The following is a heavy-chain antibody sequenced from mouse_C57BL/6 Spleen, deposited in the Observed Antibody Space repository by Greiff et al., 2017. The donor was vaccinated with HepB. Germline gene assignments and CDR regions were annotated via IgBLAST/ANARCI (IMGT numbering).Heavy chain of an antibody. CDR1: GFTFTDYY. CDR2: IRNKANGYTT. J-gene: IGHJ4*01. CDR3: ARYYDYESMDD. Sequence: EVQRVESGGGLVQPGGSLSLSCAASGFTFTDYYMNWVRQPPGKALEWLGFIRNKANGYTTEYSASVKGRFTISRDNSQSILYLQMNALRAEDSATYYCARYYDYESMDDWGQGTSVTVSS. V-gene: IGHV7-3*01. D-gene: IGHD2-4*01.